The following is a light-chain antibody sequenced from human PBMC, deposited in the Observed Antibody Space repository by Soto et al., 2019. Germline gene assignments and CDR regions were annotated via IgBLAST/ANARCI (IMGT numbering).Light chain of an antibody. Sequence: DIQLTQSPSTLSASVGDRVTITCRASQSISSWLAWYQQKPGKAPNLLIYKTSNLESGVPSRFSGSGSGTEFTLTISSLQSDDFAAYYCQYYNDYCWTFGQGTKVEI. CDR3: QYYNDYCWT. CDR1: QSISSW. J-gene: IGKJ1*01. CDR2: KTS. V-gene: IGKV1-5*03.